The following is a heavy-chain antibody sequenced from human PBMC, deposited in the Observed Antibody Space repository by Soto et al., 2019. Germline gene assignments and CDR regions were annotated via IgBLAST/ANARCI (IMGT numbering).Heavy chain of an antibody. CDR2: INPNSGGT. J-gene: IGHJ5*02. V-gene: IGHV1-2*04. D-gene: IGHD2-15*01. CDR1: GYTFTGYY. Sequence: ASVKVSCKASGYTFTGYYMHWVRQAPGQGLEWMGWINPNSGGTNYAQKFQGWVTMTRDTSISTAYMELSRLRSDDTAVYYCARSPNGCSGGSCHDLTENWFDPWGQGTLVTVSS. CDR3: ARSPNGCSGGSCHDLTENWFDP.